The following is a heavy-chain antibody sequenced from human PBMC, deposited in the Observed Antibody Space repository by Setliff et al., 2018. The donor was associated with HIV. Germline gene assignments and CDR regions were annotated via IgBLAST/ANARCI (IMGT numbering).Heavy chain of an antibody. CDR2: IKEDGSVT. CDR3: ASDPGSSSFDY. J-gene: IGHJ4*02. Sequence: PGASLMLSCVTSGFTFRRYWMSWVRQAPGTGLEFVANIKEDGSVTNSVDSVKRRFTISRDNAKNLVFLQMSRLRAEDTSAYYCASDPGSSSFDYWGQGTPVTVSS. V-gene: IGHV3-7*03. D-gene: IGHD6-19*01. CDR1: GFTFRRYW.